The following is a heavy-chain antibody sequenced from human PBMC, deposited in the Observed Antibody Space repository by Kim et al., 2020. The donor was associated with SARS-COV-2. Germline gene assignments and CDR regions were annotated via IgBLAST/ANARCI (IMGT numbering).Heavy chain of an antibody. CDR1: GGSFSGYY. Sequence: SETLSLTCAVYGGSFSGYYWSWIRQPPGKGLEWIGEINHSGSTNYNPSLKSRVTISVDTSKNQFSLKLSSVTAADTAVYYCARGFLRWELTQGFDPWGQGTLVTVSS. CDR3: ARGFLRWELTQGFDP. V-gene: IGHV4-34*01. CDR2: INHSGST. D-gene: IGHD1-26*01. J-gene: IGHJ5*02.